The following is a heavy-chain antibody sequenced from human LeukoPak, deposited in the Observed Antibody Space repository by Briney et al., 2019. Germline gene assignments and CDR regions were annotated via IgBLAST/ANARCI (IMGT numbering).Heavy chain of an antibody. Sequence: GESLKLSCKGSGYRLTSYWIGWVRQMPGKGLEWMGIIYPGDSNTRHSPSFQGQVTISADESISTAYLQWSSLRASDTATYYCVRRGIEVAGIDYWGQGTLVTVSS. CDR3: VRRGIEVAGIDY. CDR2: IYPGDSNT. J-gene: IGHJ4*02. D-gene: IGHD6-19*01. V-gene: IGHV5-51*01. CDR1: GYRLTSYW.